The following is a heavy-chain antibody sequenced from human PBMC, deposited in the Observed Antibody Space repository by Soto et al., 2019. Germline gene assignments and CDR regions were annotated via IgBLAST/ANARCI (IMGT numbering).Heavy chain of an antibody. CDR1: GFTFSSYG. CDR2: ISGGGDTT. Sequence: GGSLRLSCAASGFTFSSYGISWIRLSPGKGLECVSVISGGGDTTYYTPSVKGRFTISRDDFRNTLYLQMNSLRTEDTAIYYCAKLRDFVVLPAGILDYWGPGTLVTVSS. V-gene: IGHV3-23*01. J-gene: IGHJ4*02. CDR3: AKLRDFVVLPAGILDY. D-gene: IGHD2-2*01.